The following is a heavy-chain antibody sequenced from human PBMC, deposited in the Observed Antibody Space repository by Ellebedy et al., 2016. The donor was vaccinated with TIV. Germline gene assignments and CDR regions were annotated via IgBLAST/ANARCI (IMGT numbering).Heavy chain of an antibody. Sequence: SETLSLXCAVYGESFSSYFWTWIRQSPGKGLEWIGEISHSGDTNYNPSLKSRVTTSVDTFKKQFSLKLRSVTAADTAVYYCARAAIFGSASFLRLGPPRCLYHLDYWGQGTLVTVSS. CDR2: ISHSGDT. CDR3: ARAAIFGSASFLRLGPPRCLYHLDY. D-gene: IGHD3-3*02. CDR1: GESFSSYF. V-gene: IGHV4-34*01. J-gene: IGHJ4*02.